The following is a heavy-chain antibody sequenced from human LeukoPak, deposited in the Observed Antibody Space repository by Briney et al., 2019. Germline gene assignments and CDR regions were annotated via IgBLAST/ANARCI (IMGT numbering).Heavy chain of an antibody. V-gene: IGHV4-39*01. D-gene: IGHD3-16*02. CDR1: GGSISSSSYY. CDR3: ASTTLYYDYVWGSYRPFDY. CDR2: IYYSGIT. J-gene: IGHJ4*02. Sequence: LSETLSLTCTVSGGSISSSSYYWGWIRQPPGKGLEWIGSIYYSGITYYNPSLKSRVTISVDTSKNQFSLKLSSVTAADTAVYYCASTTLYYDYVWGSYRPFDYWGQGTLVTVSS.